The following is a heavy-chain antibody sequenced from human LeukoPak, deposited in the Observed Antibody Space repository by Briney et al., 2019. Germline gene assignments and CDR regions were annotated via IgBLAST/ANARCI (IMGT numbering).Heavy chain of an antibody. Sequence: ASVKVSCKASGYTFTGYYMHWVRQAPGQGLEWMGRINPNSGGTNYAQKFQGRVTMTRDTSISTAYMELSRLRSDDTAVYYCARGTPTVTTVTWVDYWGQGTLVTVSS. CDR1: GYTFTGYY. V-gene: IGHV1-2*06. CDR3: ARGTPTVTTVTWVDY. CDR2: INPNSGGT. J-gene: IGHJ4*02. D-gene: IGHD4-11*01.